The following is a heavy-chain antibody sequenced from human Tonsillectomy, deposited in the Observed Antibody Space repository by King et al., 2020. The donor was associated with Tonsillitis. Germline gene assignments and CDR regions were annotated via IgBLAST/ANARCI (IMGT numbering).Heavy chain of an antibody. Sequence: VQLQQWGAGLLKPSETLSLTCAAYGGSFSDYYWSWIRQPPGKGLEWIGETNHSGSTNYNPSLKSRVTISVDTSKNQFSLKVNSVTAADTAVYYCASISEGHYHGTCAHNASNCFDPWGQGTLVTVSS. CDR1: GGSFSDYY. J-gene: IGHJ5*02. CDR3: ASISEGHYHGTCAHNASNCFDP. V-gene: IGHV4-34*01. D-gene: IGHD3-10*01. CDR2: TNHSGST.